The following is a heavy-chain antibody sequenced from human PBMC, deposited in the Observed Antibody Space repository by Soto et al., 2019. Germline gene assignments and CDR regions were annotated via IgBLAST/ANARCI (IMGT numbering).Heavy chain of an antibody. CDR1: GFTFSSYG. D-gene: IGHD5-12*01. Sequence: QVHLVESGGGMVQPGRSLRLSCAASGFTFSSYGMHWVRQAPGKRLEWVAIISVDGSTTHYVDSVKRRFTVSRDNSKTTLYVELNRLRPEETAVYYCAKSQERGGHDFKVYHWGRGTLVTVSS. J-gene: IGHJ4*02. V-gene: IGHV3-30*18. CDR3: AKSQERGGHDFKVYH. CDR2: ISVDGSTT.